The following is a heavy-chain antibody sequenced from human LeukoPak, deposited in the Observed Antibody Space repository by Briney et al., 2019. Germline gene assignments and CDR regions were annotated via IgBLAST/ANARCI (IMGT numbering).Heavy chain of an antibody. CDR1: GFTFSSYG. V-gene: IGHV3-30*03. CDR2: ISYDGSNK. J-gene: IGHJ5*02. CDR3: ARDGGGGGPQVGWFDP. Sequence: GRSMRLSCVASGFTFSSYGMHWVRQAPGKGLEWVAVISYDGSNKFYADSVKGRFTISRDNSKNTLSLQMNSLRAEDTAVYYCARDGGGGGPQVGWFDPWGQGTLVTVSS. D-gene: IGHD2-15*01.